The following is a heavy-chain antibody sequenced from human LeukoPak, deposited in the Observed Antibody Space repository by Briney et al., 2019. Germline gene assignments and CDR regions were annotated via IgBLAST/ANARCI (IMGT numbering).Heavy chain of an antibody. CDR1: GFTFSRHS. CDR3: ARFSGYCSSTSCTPGD. V-gene: IGHV3-21*01. CDR2: LSSSSSYI. D-gene: IGHD2-2*01. Sequence: GGSLRLSCAASGFTFSRHSMNWVRPAPGKGLGWGSSLSSSSSYIYYADSVKGRFTIPRDNAKNSLYLQMNSLRAEDTAVYYCARFSGYCSSTSCTPGDWGQGTLVTVSS. J-gene: IGHJ4*02.